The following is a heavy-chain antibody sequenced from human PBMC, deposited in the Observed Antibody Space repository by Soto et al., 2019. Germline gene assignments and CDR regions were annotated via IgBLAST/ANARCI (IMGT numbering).Heavy chain of an antibody. J-gene: IGHJ6*03. CDR2: ISSSSSTI. V-gene: IGHV3-48*01. CDR3: ARDRADYYYYYYMDV. Sequence: EVQLVESGGGLVQPGGSLRLSCAASGFTFSSYSMNWVRQAPGKGLEWVSYISSSSSTIYYADSVKGRFTISRDNAKNSLYLQMNSLRTEDTAVYYCARDRADYYYYYYMDVWGKGTTVTDSS. CDR1: GFTFSSYS.